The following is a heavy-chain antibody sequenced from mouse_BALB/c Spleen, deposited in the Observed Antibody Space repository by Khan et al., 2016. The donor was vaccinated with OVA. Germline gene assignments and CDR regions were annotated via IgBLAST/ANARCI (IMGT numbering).Heavy chain of an antibody. Sequence: QVQLKQPGAELVRPGASVKLSCKASGYTFTSYWMNWVKQRPGQGLEWIGMIDPSDSETHYNQMFKDKATLTVDKSSSTAYMQLSSLTSEDAAVYYCARGDGNSRYGYFDVWGAGRTVTVSS. CDR1: GYTFTSYW. D-gene: IGHD2-3*01. CDR3: ARGDGNSRYGYFDV. V-gene: IGHV1-61*01. CDR2: IDPSDSET. J-gene: IGHJ1*01.